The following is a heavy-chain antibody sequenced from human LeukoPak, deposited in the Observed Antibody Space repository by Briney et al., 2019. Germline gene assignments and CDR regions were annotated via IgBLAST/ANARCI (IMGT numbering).Heavy chain of an antibody. D-gene: IGHD3-10*01. CDR1: GGSISSYY. CDR2: IYYSGST. CDR3: ARKSNYYYGSGSYRNWFDP. Sequence: SETLSLTCTVSGGSISSYYWSWIRQPPGKGLEWIGYIYYSGSTNYNPSLKSRVTISVDTSKNQFSLKLSSVTAADTAVYYCARKSNYYYGSGSYRNWFDPWGQGTLVTVSS. V-gene: IGHV4-59*12. J-gene: IGHJ5*02.